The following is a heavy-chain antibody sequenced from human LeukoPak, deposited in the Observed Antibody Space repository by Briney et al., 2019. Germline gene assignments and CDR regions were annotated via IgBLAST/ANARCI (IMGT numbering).Heavy chain of an antibody. CDR2: FDPEDGET. CDR3: ATAYYYDSSGYSLNLNY. V-gene: IGHV1-24*01. CDR1: GYTLTELS. D-gene: IGHD3-22*01. J-gene: IGHJ4*02. Sequence: GASVKVSCKVSGYTLTELSMHWVRQAPGKGLEWMGGFDPEDGETIYAQKFQDRVTMTEDTSTDTAYMELSSLRSEDTAVYYCATAYYYDSSGYSLNLNYWGQGTLVTVSS.